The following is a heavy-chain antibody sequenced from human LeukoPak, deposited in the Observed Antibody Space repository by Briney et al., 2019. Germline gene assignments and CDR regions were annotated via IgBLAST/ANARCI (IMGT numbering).Heavy chain of an antibody. V-gene: IGHV6-1*01. Sequence: SQTLSLTFAISADSVSSNSAAWNWIRQSPSRGLEWLGRTYYRSKWYNDYAVSVKSRITINPDTSKNQFSLQMNSVTPEDTAVYYCAREACSGGSCYGGFDYWGQGTLVTVSS. D-gene: IGHD2-15*01. CDR3: AREACSGGSCYGGFDY. J-gene: IGHJ4*02. CDR2: TYYRSKWYN. CDR1: ADSVSSNSAA.